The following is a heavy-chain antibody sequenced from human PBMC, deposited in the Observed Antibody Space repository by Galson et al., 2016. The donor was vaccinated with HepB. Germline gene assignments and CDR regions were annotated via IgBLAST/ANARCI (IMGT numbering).Heavy chain of an antibody. Sequence: SLRLSCAASGFTFRSYTMSWVRQAPGKRLEWVSAISGSGDTTYYADSVKGRFSISRDNSKNTLYLQMSSLTAEDTAVYYCAKWSDAAATYWGQGALATVSS. CDR1: GFTFRSYT. CDR2: ISGSGDTT. V-gene: IGHV3-23*01. CDR3: AKWSDAAATY. D-gene: IGHD6-13*01. J-gene: IGHJ4*02.